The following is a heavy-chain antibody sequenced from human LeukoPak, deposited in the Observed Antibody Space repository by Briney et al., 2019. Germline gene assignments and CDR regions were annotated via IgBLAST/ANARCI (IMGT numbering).Heavy chain of an antibody. Sequence: SVKVSCKASGGTFSSYAISWVRQAPGQGLEWMGGIIPIFGTATYAQKFQGRVTITADKSTSTAYMELSSLRSEDTAVYYCASGWNCSGGSCYSGDYWGQGTLVTVSS. D-gene: IGHD2-15*01. V-gene: IGHV1-69*06. CDR3: ASGWNCSGGSCYSGDY. J-gene: IGHJ4*02. CDR2: IIPIFGTA. CDR1: GGTFSSYA.